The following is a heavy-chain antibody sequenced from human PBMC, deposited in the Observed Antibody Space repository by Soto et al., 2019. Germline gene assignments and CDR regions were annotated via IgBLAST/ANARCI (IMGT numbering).Heavy chain of an antibody. CDR1: GFTFSSNY. Sequence: GGSLRLSCAASGFTFSSNYMSWVRQAPGKGLEWVSVIYSGGSTYYADSVKGRFTISRDNSKNTLYLQMNSLRAEDTAVYYCARAPPTFDWFDPWGQGTLVTVSS. V-gene: IGHV3-53*01. CDR2: IYSGGST. CDR3: ARAPPTFDWFDP. J-gene: IGHJ5*02. D-gene: IGHD1-26*01.